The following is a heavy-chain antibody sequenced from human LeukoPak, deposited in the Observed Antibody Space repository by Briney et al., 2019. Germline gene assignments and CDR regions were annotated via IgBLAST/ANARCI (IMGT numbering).Heavy chain of an antibody. D-gene: IGHD3-3*01. CDR2: IYYSGST. V-gene: IGHV4-59*01. CDR1: GGSISSYY. CDR3: ARAVQTIFRVVTGFDP. Sequence: SETLSLTCTVSGGSISSYYWSWIRQPPGKGLEWIGYIYYSGSTNYNPSLKSRVTTSVDTSKNQFSLKLSSVTAADTAVYYCARAVQTIFRVVTGFDPWGQGTLVTVSS. J-gene: IGHJ5*02.